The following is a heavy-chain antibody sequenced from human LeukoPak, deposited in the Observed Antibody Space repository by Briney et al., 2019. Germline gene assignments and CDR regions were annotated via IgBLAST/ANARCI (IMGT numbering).Heavy chain of an antibody. CDR2: IYPGDSDT. Sequence: GESLKISCKGSGYSITSYWIGWVRQMPGKGLEWMGIIYPGDSDTRYSPSFQGQVTISADKSISTAYLQWSSLKASDTAMYYCARQRPGIAVAGTGPFDYWGQGTLVTVSS. V-gene: IGHV5-51*01. D-gene: IGHD6-19*01. CDR3: ARQRPGIAVAGTGPFDY. J-gene: IGHJ4*02. CDR1: GYSITSYW.